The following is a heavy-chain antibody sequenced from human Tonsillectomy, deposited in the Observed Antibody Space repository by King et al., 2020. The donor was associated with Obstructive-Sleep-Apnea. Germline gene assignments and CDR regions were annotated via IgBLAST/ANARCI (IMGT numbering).Heavy chain of an antibody. V-gene: IGHV3-30*18. Sequence: VQLVESGGGVVQPGRSLRLSCAASVFTFSNYGMHWVRQAPGKGLEWVAVISYDGSNKYYADSVKGRFTISRDNSKNTLYLQMNSLRAEDTAMYYCAKLLDGYYGMDVWGQGTTVTVSS. J-gene: IGHJ6*02. D-gene: IGHD2-15*01. CDR1: VFTFSNYG. CDR3: AKLLDGYYGMDV. CDR2: ISYDGSNK.